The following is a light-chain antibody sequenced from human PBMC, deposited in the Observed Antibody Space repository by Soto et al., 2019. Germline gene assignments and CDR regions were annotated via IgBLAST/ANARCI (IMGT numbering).Light chain of an antibody. CDR1: QTISSW. Sequence: DIQMTQSPSTLSGSVGDRVTITCRASQTISSWLAWYQQKPGKAPKLLIYKASTLKSGVPSRFSGSGSGTEFTLTISSLQPYDFATYYCQQYNSYSPWTFGQGTKVDIK. V-gene: IGKV1-5*03. CDR3: QQYNSYSPWT. J-gene: IGKJ1*01. CDR2: KAS.